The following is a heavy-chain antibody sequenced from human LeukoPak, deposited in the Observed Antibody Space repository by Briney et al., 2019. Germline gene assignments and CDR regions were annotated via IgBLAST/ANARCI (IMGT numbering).Heavy chain of an antibody. CDR1: GGSISSDTYY. D-gene: IGHD6-13*01. V-gene: IGHV4-61*02. CDR2: IYTSGST. CDR3: ARQVAAAGRIHDY. Sequence: PSETLSLTCTVSGGSISSDTYYWSWIRQPAGKGLEWIGRIYTSGSTNYNPSLKSRVTISIDTSKSQFSLKLSSVTAADTALYYCARQVAAAGRIHDYWGQGTLVTVSS. J-gene: IGHJ4*02.